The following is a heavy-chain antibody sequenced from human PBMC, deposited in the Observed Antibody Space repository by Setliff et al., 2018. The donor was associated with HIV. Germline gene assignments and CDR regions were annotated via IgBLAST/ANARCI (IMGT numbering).Heavy chain of an antibody. D-gene: IGHD3-10*01. CDR3: ARGKGVGGVIITGGLDV. Sequence: GASVKVSCKPSGHTFTNYDIHWMRRATGHGLEWMGWMNPNSGVSGYALKFHDRVTMTRDTSITTAYMELSSLTSEDTAVYYCARGKGVGGVIITGGLDVWGQGTTVTVSS. CDR1: GHTFTNYD. CDR2: MNPNSGVS. V-gene: IGHV1-8*01. J-gene: IGHJ6*02.